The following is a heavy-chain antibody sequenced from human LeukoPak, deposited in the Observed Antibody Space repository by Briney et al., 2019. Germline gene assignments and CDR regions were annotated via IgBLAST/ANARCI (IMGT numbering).Heavy chain of an antibody. CDR1: GFTFSSYE. D-gene: IGHD5-18*01. CDR3: ARDPTSYIYGFLDY. V-gene: IGHV3-48*03. Sequence: GGSLRLSCAASGFTFSSYEMNWVRQAPGKGLEWVSYISASGNTIYYADSVKGRFTMSRDNAKNSLYLQMNSLRAEDTAVYYCARDPTSYIYGFLDYWGQGTLVTVSS. J-gene: IGHJ4*02. CDR2: ISASGNTI.